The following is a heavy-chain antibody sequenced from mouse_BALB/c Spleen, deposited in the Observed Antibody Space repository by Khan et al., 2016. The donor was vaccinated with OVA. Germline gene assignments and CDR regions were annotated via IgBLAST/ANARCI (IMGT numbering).Heavy chain of an antibody. V-gene: IGHV3-1*02. Sequence: VQLKESGPGLVKPSQSLSLTCTVTGYSITSGYGWYWIRQFPGNILEWMGYISYSGSTNYNPFLKSRISITRDTSKNQFFLQLNSLTTEDTTTYYCARTARIKYWGQGTTLTVSS. CDR1: GYSITSGYG. J-gene: IGHJ2*01. D-gene: IGHD1-2*01. CDR2: ISYSGST. CDR3: ARTARIKY.